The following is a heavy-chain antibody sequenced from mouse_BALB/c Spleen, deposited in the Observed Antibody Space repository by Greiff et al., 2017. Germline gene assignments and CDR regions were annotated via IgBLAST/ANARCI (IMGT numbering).Heavy chain of an antibody. CDR3: ARGPSYGNSYYYAMDY. Sequence: EVKLVESGGGLVTPGGSLKLSCAASGFPFSSHAMSWVRQTPEKRLEWVAFISSGGSTYYPDSVKGRFTISRDNARNILYLQMSSLRSEDTAMYYCARGPSYGNSYYYAMDYWGQGTSVTVSS. CDR1: GFPFSSHA. V-gene: IGHV5-6-5*01. CDR2: ISSGGST. J-gene: IGHJ4*01. D-gene: IGHD2-1*01.